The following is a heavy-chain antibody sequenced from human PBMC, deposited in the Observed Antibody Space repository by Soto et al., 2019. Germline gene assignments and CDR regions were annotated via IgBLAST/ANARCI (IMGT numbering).Heavy chain of an antibody. CDR2: ISYDGSKE. J-gene: IGHJ4*02. Sequence: QVQLVESGGGVVQPGRSLRLPCAASGFTFSNYAMHWVRQAPGKGLEWMAVISYDGSKEYYADSVKGRFTISRDNSKNTLYLQMNSLRAEDTAVYYCARGGIAAAGTRRYYFEYWGEGTLVTVSS. CDR1: GFTFSNYA. V-gene: IGHV3-30-3*01. D-gene: IGHD6-13*01. CDR3: ARGGIAAAGTRRYYFEY.